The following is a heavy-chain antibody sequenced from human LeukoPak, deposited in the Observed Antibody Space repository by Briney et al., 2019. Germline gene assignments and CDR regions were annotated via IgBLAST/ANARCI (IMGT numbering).Heavy chain of an antibody. D-gene: IGHD5-18*01. Sequence: GGSLRLSCAASGFTLSTNGMHWVRQAPGEGLEWVAVISYDGSNKYYADSVKGRFTISRDNSKNTLYLQMNSLRAEDTAVYYCAKEIATATYYYYGMDVWGQGTTVTVSS. CDR3: AKEIATATYYYYGMDV. V-gene: IGHV3-30*18. J-gene: IGHJ6*02. CDR2: ISYDGSNK. CDR1: GFTLSTNG.